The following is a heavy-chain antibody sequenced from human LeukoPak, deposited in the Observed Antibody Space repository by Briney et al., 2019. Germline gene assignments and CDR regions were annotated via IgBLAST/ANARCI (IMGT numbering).Heavy chain of an antibody. V-gene: IGHV3-23*01. Sequence: GGTLRLSCAASGFTFSSYGMSWVRQAPGKGLEWVSAISGSGGSTYYADSVKGRFTISRDNSKNTLYLQMNSLRAEDTAVYYCAKYCSSTSCFDYWGQGTLVTVSS. CDR1: GFTFSSYG. CDR3: AKYCSSTSCFDY. CDR2: ISGSGGST. D-gene: IGHD2-2*01. J-gene: IGHJ4*02.